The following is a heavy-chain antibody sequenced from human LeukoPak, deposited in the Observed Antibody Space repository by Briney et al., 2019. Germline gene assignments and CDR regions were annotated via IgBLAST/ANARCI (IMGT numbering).Heavy chain of an antibody. Sequence: ASVKVSCKASGYTFTSYDINLVRQATGQGLEWMGWMNPNSGNTGYAQKFQGRVTMTRNTSISTAYMELSSLRSEDTAVYYCARGRSIAAAVPGYWGQGTLVTVSS. CDR1: GYTFTSYD. D-gene: IGHD6-13*01. CDR2: MNPNSGNT. V-gene: IGHV1-8*01. CDR3: ARGRSIAAAVPGY. J-gene: IGHJ4*02.